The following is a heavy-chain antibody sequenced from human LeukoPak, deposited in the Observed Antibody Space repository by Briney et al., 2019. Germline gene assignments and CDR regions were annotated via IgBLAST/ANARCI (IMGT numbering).Heavy chain of an antibody. CDR2: ISSSGGTI. Sequence: PGGSLRLSCAASGFTFSSYEMHWVRQAPGKGLEWVSYISSSGGTIYYADSVKGRFTISRDNAKNSLYLQMNSLRVEDTAVYYCARGRIFGGNWGQGALVTVSS. V-gene: IGHV3-48*03. J-gene: IGHJ4*02. CDR3: ARGRIFGGN. CDR1: GFTFSSYE. D-gene: IGHD3-16*01.